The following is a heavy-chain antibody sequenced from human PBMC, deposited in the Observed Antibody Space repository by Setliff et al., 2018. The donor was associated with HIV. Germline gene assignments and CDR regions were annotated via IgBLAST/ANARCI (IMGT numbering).Heavy chain of an antibody. V-gene: IGHV4-39*02. CDR3: ARRYHDSSGFYNS. CDR2: VHYSRGT. D-gene: IGHD3-22*01. J-gene: IGHJ4*02. Sequence: PSETLSLTCSVSGVSISDTIGTSYYWDWLRQPPGKGLEWIGNVHYSRGTYYNASLKSRVTISLDTSKNHFSLKLTSVAAADTAVYCCARRYHDSSGFYNSWGQGVLVTVSS. CDR1: GVSISDTIGTSYY.